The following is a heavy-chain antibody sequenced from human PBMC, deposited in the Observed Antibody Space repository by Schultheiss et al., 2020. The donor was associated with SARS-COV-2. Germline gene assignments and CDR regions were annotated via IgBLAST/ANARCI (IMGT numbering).Heavy chain of an antibody. V-gene: IGHV4-31*03. CDR2: IYYSGST. Sequence: SQTLSLTCTVSGGSISSGGYYWSWIRQHPGKGLEWIGYIYYSGSTYYNPSLKSRVTISVDTSKNQFSLKLSSVTAADTAVYYCATRYGSGSYYREYYFDYWGQGTLVTVSS. D-gene: IGHD3-10*01. J-gene: IGHJ4*02. CDR3: ATRYGSGSYYREYYFDY. CDR1: GGSISSGGYY.